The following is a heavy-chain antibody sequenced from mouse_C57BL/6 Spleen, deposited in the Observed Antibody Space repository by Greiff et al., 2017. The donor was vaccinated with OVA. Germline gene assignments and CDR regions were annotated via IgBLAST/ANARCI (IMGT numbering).Heavy chain of an antibody. J-gene: IGHJ1*03. V-gene: IGHV1-76*01. CDR3: ARDSNYPWYFDV. D-gene: IGHD2-5*01. CDR2: IYPGSGNT. CDR1: GYTFTDYY. Sequence: LQESGAELVRPGASVKLSCKASGYTFTDYYINWVKQRPGQGLEWIARIYPGSGNTYYNEKFKGKATLTAEKSSSTAYMQLSSLTSEDSAVYFCARDSNYPWYFDVWGTGTTVTVSS.